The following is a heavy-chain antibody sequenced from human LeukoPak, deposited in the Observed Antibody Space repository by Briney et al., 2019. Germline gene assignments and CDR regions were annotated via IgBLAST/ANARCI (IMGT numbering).Heavy chain of an antibody. V-gene: IGHV4-59*01. D-gene: IGHD3-22*01. CDR3: ARDYYDSSGYWGDAFDI. J-gene: IGHJ3*02. Sequence: SETLSLTCTVSGGSISSYYWSWLRQPPGKGLEWIGYIYYSGSTNYNPSLKSRVTISVDTSKNQFSLKLSSVTAADTAVYYCARDYYDSSGYWGDAFDIWGQGTMVTVSS. CDR2: IYYSGST. CDR1: GGSISSYY.